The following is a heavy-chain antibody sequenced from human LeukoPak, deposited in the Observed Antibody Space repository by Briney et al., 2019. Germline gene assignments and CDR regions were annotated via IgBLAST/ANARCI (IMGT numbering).Heavy chain of an antibody. Sequence: SETLSLTCTVSGGSISTFYWTWIRQPAGKGLEWIGRIYTSGSTNYNPSLKSRVTISVDTSKNQFSLKLSSVTAADTAVYYCARLIWFGSAFDIWGQGTMVTVSS. CDR3: ARLIWFGSAFDI. J-gene: IGHJ3*02. V-gene: IGHV4-4*07. D-gene: IGHD3-10*01. CDR1: GGSISTFY. CDR2: IYTSGST.